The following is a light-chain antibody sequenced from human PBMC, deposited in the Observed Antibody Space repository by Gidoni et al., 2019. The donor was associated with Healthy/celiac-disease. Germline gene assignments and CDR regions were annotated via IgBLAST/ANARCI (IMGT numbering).Light chain of an antibody. J-gene: IGLJ2*01. Sequence: QAALTQPASVSGSPGQSITISCTGTSSDVGGYNYVSWYQQHPGKAPKLMIYEVSNRPSGVSHRFSGSKSGNTASLTISGLQAEDEAYYYCSSYTSSSTHVVFGGGTKLTVL. CDR3: SSYTSSSTHVV. CDR2: EVS. V-gene: IGLV2-14*01. CDR1: SSDVGGYNY.